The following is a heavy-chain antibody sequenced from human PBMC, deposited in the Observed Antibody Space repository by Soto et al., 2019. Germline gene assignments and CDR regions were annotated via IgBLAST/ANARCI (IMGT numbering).Heavy chain of an antibody. J-gene: IGHJ6*02. D-gene: IGHD5-18*01. CDR2: INLNSGGT. Sequence: ASVKVSCKASGYSFTGYSTQWVRQAPGQGLEWMGWINLNSGGTNYAQKFQGRVTMTRDTSISTAYMELSRLRSDDTAVYYCARGGDTAMVYHGMDVWGQGTTVTVSS. CDR1: GYSFTGYS. V-gene: IGHV1-2*02. CDR3: ARGGDTAMVYHGMDV.